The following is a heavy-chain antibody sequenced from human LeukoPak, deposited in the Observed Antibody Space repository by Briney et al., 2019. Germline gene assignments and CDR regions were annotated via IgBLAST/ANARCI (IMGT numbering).Heavy chain of an antibody. D-gene: IGHD3-22*01. Sequence: GGSLRLSCAASGFTFSSYEMNWVRQAPGKGLEWISYISSSGSTIYYADSVKGRFTISRDNAKNSLYLQMNSLRAEDTAVYYCARDQSIYDSSGTPHWGQGTLVTVSS. V-gene: IGHV3-48*03. CDR3: ARDQSIYDSSGTPH. CDR2: ISSSGSTI. J-gene: IGHJ4*02. CDR1: GFTFSSYE.